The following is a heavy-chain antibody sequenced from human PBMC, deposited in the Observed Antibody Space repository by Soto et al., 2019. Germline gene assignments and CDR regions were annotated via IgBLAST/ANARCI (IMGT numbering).Heavy chain of an antibody. Sequence: PGWSLRLSCAASGFTFSSYSMNLVRQAPGKGLEWVSSISSSSSYIYYADSVKGRFTISRDNAKNSLYLQMNSLRAEDTAVYYCARDGVVVAAKFWFERWGKGTLVTVS. CDR3: ARDGVVVAAKFWFER. D-gene: IGHD2-15*01. CDR2: ISSSSSYI. V-gene: IGHV3-21*01. CDR1: GFTFSSYS. J-gene: IGHJ5*02.